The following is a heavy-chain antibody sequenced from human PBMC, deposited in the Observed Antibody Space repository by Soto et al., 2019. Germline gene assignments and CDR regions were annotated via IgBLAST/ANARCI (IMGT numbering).Heavy chain of an antibody. CDR1: GFSLSTSGVG. D-gene: IGHD3-3*01. Sequence: SGPTLVNPTQTLTLTCTFSGFSLSTSGVGVGWIRQPPGKALEWLALIYWDDDKRYSPSLKSRLTITKDTSKNQVVLTMTNLDPADTATYFCARSLNYDFWTGYFFDFWGQGALVTVS. J-gene: IGHJ4*02. V-gene: IGHV2-5*02. CDR3: ARSLNYDFWTGYFFDF. CDR2: IYWDDDK.